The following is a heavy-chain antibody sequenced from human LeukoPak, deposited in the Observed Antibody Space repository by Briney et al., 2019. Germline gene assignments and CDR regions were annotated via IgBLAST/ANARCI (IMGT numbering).Heavy chain of an antibody. D-gene: IGHD3-22*01. CDR3: ASAFLDVVVITSEAFDI. CDR2: IYHSGST. V-gene: IGHV4-4*02. CDR1: GGSISSSNW. Sequence: TASETLSLTCTVSGGSISSSNWWSWVRQPPGKGLEWIGEIYHSGSTNYNPSLKSRVTISVDKSKNQFSLKLSSVTAADTAVYYCASAFLDVVVITSEAFDIWGQGTMVTVSS. J-gene: IGHJ3*02.